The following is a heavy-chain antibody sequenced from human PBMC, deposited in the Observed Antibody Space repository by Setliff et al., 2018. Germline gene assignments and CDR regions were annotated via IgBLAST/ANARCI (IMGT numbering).Heavy chain of an antibody. Sequence: SETLSLTCAVSGGSITSGSYYWSWIRQPAGECLEWIGRLHTSGTTDYNPSLKGRVTISADTSTNHFSLKLTSVTAADTAVYYCARDNTIVGATDYWGQGALVTVSS. J-gene: IGHJ4*02. CDR2: LHTSGTT. CDR3: ARDNTIVGATDY. CDR1: GGSITSGSYY. V-gene: IGHV4-61*02. D-gene: IGHD1-26*01.